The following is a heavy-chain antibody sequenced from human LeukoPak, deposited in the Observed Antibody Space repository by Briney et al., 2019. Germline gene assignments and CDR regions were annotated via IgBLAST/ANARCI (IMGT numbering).Heavy chain of an antibody. CDR2: ISSSSSTI. D-gene: IGHD3-10*01. J-gene: IGHJ5*02. Sequence: PGGSLRLSCAASGFTFSSYSMNWVRQAPGKGLEWVSFISSSSSTIYYADSVKGRFTISRDNAKNSLYLQMNSLRDDDTAMYYCARTRGAGASISWFDPWGQGTLVTVSS. V-gene: IGHV3-48*02. CDR1: GFTFSSYS. CDR3: ARTRGAGASISWFDP.